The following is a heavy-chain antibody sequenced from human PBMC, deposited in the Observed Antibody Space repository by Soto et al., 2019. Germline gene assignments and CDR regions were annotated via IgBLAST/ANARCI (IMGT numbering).Heavy chain of an antibody. CDR1: GFTFSSYA. CDR2: ISYDGSNK. J-gene: IGHJ6*02. D-gene: IGHD3-22*01. Sequence: SLRLSCAASGFTFSSYAMHWVRQAPGKGLEWVAVISYDGSNKYYADSVKGRFTISRDNSKNTLYLQMNSLRAEDTAVYFCARALTRYYYDTSGYPYYYYGMDVWGQGTTVTVSS. V-gene: IGHV3-30-3*01. CDR3: ARALTRYYYDTSGYPYYYYGMDV.